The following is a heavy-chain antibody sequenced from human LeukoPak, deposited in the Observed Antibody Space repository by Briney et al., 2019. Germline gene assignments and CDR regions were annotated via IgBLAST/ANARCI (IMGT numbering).Heavy chain of an antibody. Sequence: GGSLRLSCAASGFTFSDYYMSWVRQPPGKGLEWVSLIYSGGSTYYADSVKGRFTISRDNSKNTLYLQMNSLRAEDTAVYYCARDACSGGSCYSGYFDYWGQGTLVTVSS. D-gene: IGHD2-15*01. CDR2: IYSGGST. J-gene: IGHJ4*02. V-gene: IGHV3-53*01. CDR3: ARDACSGGSCYSGYFDY. CDR1: GFTFSDYY.